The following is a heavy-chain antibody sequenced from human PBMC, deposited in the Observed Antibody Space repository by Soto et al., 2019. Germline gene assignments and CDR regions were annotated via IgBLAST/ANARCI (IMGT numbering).Heavy chain of an antibody. CDR1: GYNFSTST. Sequence: LVQSGAEAKKPGTSVKVSCKASGYNFSTSTISWVRQAPGQGLEWLGWIKAYSGNTNYAPKRQGRVTMTTDTTTSTAYLELRSLTNDDTAMYYCAIANYGDDDYWGQGTLVTVSS. V-gene: IGHV1-18*04. CDR3: AIANYGDDDY. CDR2: IKAYSGNT. D-gene: IGHD4-17*01. J-gene: IGHJ4*02.